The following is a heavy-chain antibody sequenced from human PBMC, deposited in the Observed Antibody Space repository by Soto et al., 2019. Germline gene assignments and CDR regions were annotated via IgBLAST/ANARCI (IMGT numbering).Heavy chain of an antibody. D-gene: IGHD5-18*01. V-gene: IGHV4-61*01. CDR1: GGSVSSGSYY. J-gene: IGHJ4*02. Sequence: PSETLSLTCTVSGGSVSSGSYYWSWIRQPPGKGLEWIGYIYYSGSTNYNPSLKSRVTISVDTSKNQFSLKLSSVTAADTAVYYCARDEDGTAMSTSTRGQGTLVTVSS. CDR2: IYYSGST. CDR3: ARDEDGTAMSTST.